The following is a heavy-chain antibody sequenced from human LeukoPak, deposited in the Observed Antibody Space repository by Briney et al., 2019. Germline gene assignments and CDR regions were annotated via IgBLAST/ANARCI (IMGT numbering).Heavy chain of an antibody. J-gene: IGHJ3*02. CDR2: ISRDGGST. CDR1: GFTFSTYW. V-gene: IGHV3-74*01. CDR3: ARDRETYYDILTGYYTLGDAFDI. Sequence: GGSLRLSCAASGFTFSTYWMHWVRQAPGKGLVWVSRISRDGGSTSYADSVKGRFTISRDNAKNTLYLQMNSLRAEDTAVYYCARDRETYYDILTGYYTLGDAFDIWGQGTMVTVSS. D-gene: IGHD3-9*01.